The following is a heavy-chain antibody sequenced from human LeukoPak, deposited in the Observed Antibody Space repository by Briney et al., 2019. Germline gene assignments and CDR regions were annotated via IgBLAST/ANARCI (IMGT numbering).Heavy chain of an antibody. J-gene: IGHJ5*02. Sequence: SETLPLTCAVYGGSFSGYYWSWIRQPPGKGLEWIGEINHSGSTNYNPSLKSRVTISVDTSKNQFSLKLSSVTAADTAVYYCARDRFGTNWFDPWGQGTLVTVSS. D-gene: IGHD3-10*01. V-gene: IGHV4-34*01. CDR2: INHSGST. CDR1: GGSFSGYY. CDR3: ARDRFGTNWFDP.